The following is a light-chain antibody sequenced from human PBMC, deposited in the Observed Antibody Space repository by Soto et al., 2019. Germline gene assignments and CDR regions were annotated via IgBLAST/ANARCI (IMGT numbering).Light chain of an antibody. V-gene: IGKV3-20*01. J-gene: IGKJ2*01. CDR1: QSVSSCY. CDR3: QQYGSSPRVHT. Sequence: EIVLTQSPGTLSLSPGERATHSCRASQSVSSCYLAWYQQKPGQAPRLLIYGASGRATGIPDRFSGSGSGTDFTLTISRLEPEDFAVYYCQQYGSSPRVHTFGQGTKLEIK. CDR2: GAS.